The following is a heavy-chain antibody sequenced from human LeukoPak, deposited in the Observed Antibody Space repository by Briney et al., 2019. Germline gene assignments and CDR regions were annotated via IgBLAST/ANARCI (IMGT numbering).Heavy chain of an antibody. D-gene: IGHD3-10*01. CDR3: ARTYYYGSGRPSTFDY. Sequence: SETLSLTCTASGGSISSYYWSWIRQPAGKGLEWIGRIYTSGSTNYNPSLKSRVTMSVDTSKNQFSLKLSSVTAADTAVYYCARTYYYGSGRPSTFDYWGQGTLVTASS. CDR2: IYTSGST. J-gene: IGHJ4*02. V-gene: IGHV4-4*07. CDR1: GGSISSYY.